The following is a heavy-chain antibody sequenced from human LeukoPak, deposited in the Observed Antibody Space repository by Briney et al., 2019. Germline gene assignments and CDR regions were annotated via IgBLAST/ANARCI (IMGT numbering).Heavy chain of an antibody. D-gene: IGHD3-10*01. CDR1: GYSFTSYW. CDR2: IYPGDSDT. Sequence: PGESLKISCKGSGYSFTSYWIGWVRQMPGKGLEWMGIIYPGDSDTRYSPSFQGQVTISADKSISTAYLQWSSLKASDTAMYYCARRVGSGSHRAYYFDYWGQGTLVTVSS. V-gene: IGHV5-51*01. J-gene: IGHJ4*02. CDR3: ARRVGSGSHRAYYFDY.